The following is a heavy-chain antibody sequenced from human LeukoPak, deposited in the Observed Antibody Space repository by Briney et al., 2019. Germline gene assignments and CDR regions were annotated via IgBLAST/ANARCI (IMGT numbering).Heavy chain of an antibody. CDR2: LSASAITT. D-gene: IGHD6-19*01. J-gene: IGHJ4*02. Sequence: GGSLRLSCAASGFTFNYYAMSWVRQAPGKGLEWVSSLSASAITTYYAASVKGRFTISRDNSKNTLSLQMNSLGAEDTAVYYCVKVNSAWSGGTYYFDYWGQGTLVTVSS. CDR3: VKVNSAWSGGTYYFDY. CDR1: GFTFNYYA. V-gene: IGHV3-23*01.